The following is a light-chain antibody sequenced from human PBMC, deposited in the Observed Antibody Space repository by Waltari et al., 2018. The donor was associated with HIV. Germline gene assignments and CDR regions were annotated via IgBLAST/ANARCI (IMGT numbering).Light chain of an antibody. J-gene: IGLJ1*01. V-gene: IGLV1-40*01. CDR1: SSNIGAGYD. CDR3: QSYDSSLSGSYV. Sequence: QSVLTQPPSVSGAPGQRVTISCTGSSSNIGAGYDVHWYQQLPGTAPKLLIYVNSNRPSRVPDRFSGSKSGTSASLAITGLQAEDEADYYCQSYDSSLSGSYVFGTGTKVTVL. CDR2: VNS.